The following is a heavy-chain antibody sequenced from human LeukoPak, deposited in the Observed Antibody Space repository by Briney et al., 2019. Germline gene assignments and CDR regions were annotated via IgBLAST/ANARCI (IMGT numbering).Heavy chain of an antibody. CDR2: IYSGGST. CDR3: ARDWEGAFDI. CDR1: GFTFSSYA. D-gene: IGHD1-26*01. V-gene: IGHV3-66*02. Sequence: GGSLRLSCAASGFTFSSYAMSWVRQAPGKGLEWVSVIYSGGSTYYADSVKGRFTISRDNSKNTLYLQMNSLRAEDTAVYYCARDWEGAFDIWGQGTMVTVSS. J-gene: IGHJ3*02.